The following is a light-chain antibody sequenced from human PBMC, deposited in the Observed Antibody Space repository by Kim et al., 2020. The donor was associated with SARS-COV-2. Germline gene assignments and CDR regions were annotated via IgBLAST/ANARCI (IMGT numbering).Light chain of an antibody. Sequence: THSPSASASLGASVKLTCTLSSGHSSYAIARFLMKFNSFASHSRGDGIPDRFSGSSSGAERYLTISSPLSEDESDYYCQTWGTGIQFGGGTQLTVL. CDR3: QTWGTGIQ. CDR1: SGHSSYA. J-gene: IGLJ2*01. V-gene: IGLV4-69*02. CDR2: FNSFASH.